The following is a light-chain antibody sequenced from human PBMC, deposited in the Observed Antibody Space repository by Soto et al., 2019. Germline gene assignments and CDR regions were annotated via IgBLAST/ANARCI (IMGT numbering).Light chain of an antibody. V-gene: IGLV2-11*01. Sequence: QSVLTQPRSVSGSPGQSVTISCTGTSSDVGGYNYVSWYQQHPGKAPKLMIYDVSKRPSGVPDRFSGSRSGHTASLTISGLQAEDEADYYCCSYAGSYTYVFETGTKLTVL. CDR1: SSDVGGYNY. CDR3: CSYAGSYTYV. J-gene: IGLJ1*01. CDR2: DVS.